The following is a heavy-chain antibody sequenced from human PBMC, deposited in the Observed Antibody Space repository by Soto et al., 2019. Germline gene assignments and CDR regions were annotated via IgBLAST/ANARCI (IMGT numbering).Heavy chain of an antibody. CDR1: GFTFNRYW. CDR3: TRTISALPGDDY. CDR2: IKQDGSER. D-gene: IGHD6-6*01. V-gene: IGHV3-7*01. Sequence: PGGSLRLSCASSGFTFNRYWMGWVRQAPGKGPEWLANIKQDGSERYYVDSVEGRFTISRDNVKNSVYLQMNSLRAEDTAVYYCTRTISALPGDDYWGQGTLVTVSS. J-gene: IGHJ4*02.